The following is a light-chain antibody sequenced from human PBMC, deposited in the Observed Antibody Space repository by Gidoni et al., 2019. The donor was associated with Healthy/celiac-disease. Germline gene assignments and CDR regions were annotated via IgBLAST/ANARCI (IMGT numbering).Light chain of an antibody. CDR1: QSVSSSY. V-gene: IGKV3-20*01. J-gene: IGKJ2*01. Sequence: DIVLTPSPATLSLSPGERATLSCSASQSVSSSYLVWYQQKPGQAPRHLIYGASSRATGIPDRFSGRRAGTDFTLTISRLEPEDFAVYYCQQYGSSPPYTFGQGTKLEIK. CDR3: QQYGSSPPYT. CDR2: GAS.